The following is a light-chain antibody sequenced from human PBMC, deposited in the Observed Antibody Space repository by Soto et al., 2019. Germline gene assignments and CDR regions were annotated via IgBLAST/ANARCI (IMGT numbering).Light chain of an antibody. J-gene: IGLJ7*01. Sequence: QSVLTQPPSASASLGASVKLTCTLSSGHNSYAIEWHQQQPEKGHRYLMELNSDGSYSKGDGIPLRFSGSSSGAERYLTISRLESEDDADYCCQTWSTDIRVFGGGTQLTVL. V-gene: IGLV4-69*01. CDR2: LNSDGSY. CDR1: SGHNSYA. CDR3: QTWSTDIRV.